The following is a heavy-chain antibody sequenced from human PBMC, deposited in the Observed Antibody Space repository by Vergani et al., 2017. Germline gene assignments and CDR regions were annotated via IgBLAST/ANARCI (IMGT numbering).Heavy chain of an antibody. J-gene: IGHJ6*03. CDR1: GGTFSSYA. CDR2: IIPIFGTA. V-gene: IGHV1-69*01. Sequence: QVQLVQSGAEVKKPGSSVKVSCKASGGTFSSYAISWVRQAPGQGLEWMGGIIPIFGTANYAQKFQGRVTITADESTSTAYMELSSLRSEDTAVYYCARDRCSSTSCQEGIYYMDVWGKGTTVTVSS. CDR3: ARDRCSSTSCQEGIYYMDV. D-gene: IGHD2-2*01.